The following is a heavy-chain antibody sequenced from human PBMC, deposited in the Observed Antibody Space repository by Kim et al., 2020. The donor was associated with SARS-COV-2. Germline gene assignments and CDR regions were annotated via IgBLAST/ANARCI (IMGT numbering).Heavy chain of an antibody. CDR3: ARGYYYDSSGYQNDWYFDL. V-gene: IGHV4-31*02. Sequence: RVTISVDTSKNQFSLKLSSVTAADTAVYYCARGYYYDSSGYQNDWYFDLWGRGTLVTVSS. D-gene: IGHD3-22*01. J-gene: IGHJ2*01.